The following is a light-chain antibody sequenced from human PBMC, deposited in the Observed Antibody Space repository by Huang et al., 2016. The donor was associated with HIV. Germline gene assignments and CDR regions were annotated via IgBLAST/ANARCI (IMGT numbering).Light chain of an antibody. CDR1: RSVSSN. V-gene: IGKV3-15*01. CDR3: QQYNNWPRNT. J-gene: IGKJ2*01. CDR2: GAF. Sequence: EIVMTQSPVTLSVSPGERAALSCRASRSVSSNLAWYQQKPGQAPRLLIYGAFNRATGIPARFNGSGSGTDFTLTISSLQSEDFAVYYCQQYNNWPRNTFGQGTKLDIK.